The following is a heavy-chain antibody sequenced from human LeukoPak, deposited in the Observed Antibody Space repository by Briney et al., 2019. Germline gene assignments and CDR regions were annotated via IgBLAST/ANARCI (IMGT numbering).Heavy chain of an antibody. Sequence: ASVKVSCKASGGTFSSYAISWVRQATGQGLEWMGWMNPNSGNTGYAQKFQGRVTITRNTSISTAYMELSSLRSEDTAVYYCARGGGTTLYYYYMDVWGKGTTVTVSS. CDR3: ARGGGTTLYYYYMDV. CDR2: MNPNSGNT. CDR1: GGTFSSYA. D-gene: IGHD4-11*01. V-gene: IGHV1-8*03. J-gene: IGHJ6*03.